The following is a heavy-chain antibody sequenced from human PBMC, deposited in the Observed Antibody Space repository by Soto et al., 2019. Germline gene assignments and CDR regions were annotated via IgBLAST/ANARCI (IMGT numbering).Heavy chain of an antibody. CDR3: ARTPFYYFGLGTHLYYFDF. Sequence: SETXSLXXTVSGGXXXXXXXXXXXXPPXXXXVLIGYVYYSGTTNYNFSLKSRVTISIDTSKNQFSLTLNSVTVADTAVYYFARTPFYYFGLGTHLYYFDFWDQGALVTVSS. CDR2: VYYSGTT. V-gene: IGHV4-59*01. J-gene: IGHJ4*02. CDR1: GGXXXXXX. D-gene: IGHD3-10*01.